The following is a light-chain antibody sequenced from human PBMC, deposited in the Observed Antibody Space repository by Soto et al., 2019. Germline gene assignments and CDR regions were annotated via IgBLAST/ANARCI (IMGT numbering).Light chain of an antibody. CDR1: QSVLYSSNNKNY. V-gene: IGKV4-1*01. J-gene: IGKJ2*01. Sequence: DIVMTQSPDSLAVSLGERATINCKSSQSVLYSSNNKNYSAWYQQKPGQPPKLLIYWASTRESGVPDRFSGSGSGTDFTLAITSLQAEDVAVYYCQQYYDTPYTFGQGTKLEIK. CDR2: WAS. CDR3: QQYYDTPYT.